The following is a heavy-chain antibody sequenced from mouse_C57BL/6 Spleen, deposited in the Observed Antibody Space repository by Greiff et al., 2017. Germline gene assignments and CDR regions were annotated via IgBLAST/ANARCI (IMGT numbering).Heavy chain of an antibody. CDR1: GYTFTSYW. CDR3: ARGENYYAMDY. Sequence: VQLQQPGAELVMPGASVKLSCKASGYTFTSYWMHWVKQRPGQGLEWIGEIDPSDSYTNYNQKFKGKSTLTVDKSSSTAYMQLSSLTSEDSAVYYCARGENYYAMDYWGQGTSVTVSS. V-gene: IGHV1-69*01. J-gene: IGHJ4*01. CDR2: IDPSDSYT.